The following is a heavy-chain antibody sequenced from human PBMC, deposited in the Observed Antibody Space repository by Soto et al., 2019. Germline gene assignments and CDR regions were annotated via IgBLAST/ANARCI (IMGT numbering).Heavy chain of an antibody. Sequence: QITLKESGPTLVKPTQTLTLTCTFSGFSLSTSGVGVGWIRQPPGKALEWLALIYWDDDKRYSPSLKSRLTIPKDTSQHHVVLTTTNMDPVDTATYYCARTLLWFGAHNWFAPWGQGTLVTVSS. V-gene: IGHV2-5*02. D-gene: IGHD3-10*01. CDR3: ARTLLWFGAHNWFAP. CDR1: GFSLSTSGVG. J-gene: IGHJ5*02. CDR2: IYWDDDK.